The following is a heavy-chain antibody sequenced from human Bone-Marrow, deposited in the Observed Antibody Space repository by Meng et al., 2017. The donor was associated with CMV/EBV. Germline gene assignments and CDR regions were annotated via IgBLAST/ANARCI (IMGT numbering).Heavy chain of an antibody. CDR1: GFTVSINY. J-gene: IGHJ6*02. CDR2: LYSGGAT. V-gene: IGHV3-53*05. CDR3: ARPYCRSARCYLYLYGTDV. D-gene: IGHD2-2*01. Sequence: GGSLRLSCAASGFTVSINYMSWVRQAPGKGLEWVSVLYSGGATYYADSVKGRFTVSRDSSKNTLYLQMNSLRVEDTAVYYCARPYCRSARCYLYLYGTDVWGQGTTVTVSS.